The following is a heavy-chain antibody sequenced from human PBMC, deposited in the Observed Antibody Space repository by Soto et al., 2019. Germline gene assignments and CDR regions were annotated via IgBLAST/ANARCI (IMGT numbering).Heavy chain of an antibody. D-gene: IGHD2-2*01. V-gene: IGHV3-33*08. CDR2: IWYDGSNK. CDR1: GITFRSYG. J-gene: IGHJ6*02. Sequence: EQLLESGGDLVQPGGSLRLSCVASGITFRSYGMHWVRQAPGKGLEWEAIIWYDGSNKYYADSVKGRFSISRDNSKNTLYLQMNSLRAEDTAVYYCARVPAANSNYYYYGMDVWGQGTTVSVSS. CDR3: ARVPAANSNYYYYGMDV.